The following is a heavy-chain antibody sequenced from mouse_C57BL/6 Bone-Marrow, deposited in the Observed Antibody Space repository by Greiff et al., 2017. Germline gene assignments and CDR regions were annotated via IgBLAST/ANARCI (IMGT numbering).Heavy chain of an antibody. Sequence: EVKLVESGGDLVKPGGSLKLSCAASGFTFSSYGMSWVRQTPDKRLEWVATISSGGSYTYYPASVKGRFTISRDNAKNTLYLQMSSLTSEDTAMYYCARLDRGYAMDYWGQGTAVTVSS. CDR1: GFTFSSYG. CDR2: ISSGGSYT. D-gene: IGHD3-2*01. CDR3: ARLDRGYAMDY. V-gene: IGHV5-6*01. J-gene: IGHJ4*01.